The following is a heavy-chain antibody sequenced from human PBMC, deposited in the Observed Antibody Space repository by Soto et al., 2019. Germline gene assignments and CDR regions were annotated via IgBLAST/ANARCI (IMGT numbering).Heavy chain of an antibody. J-gene: IGHJ5*01. CDR3: ARILITIFGVRYNLFDF. V-gene: IGHV4-34*01. D-gene: IGHD3-3*01. CDR1: GGSFSGYY. Sequence: SETLSLACAVYGGSFSGYYWSWIRQPPGKGLEWIGEINHSGSTNYNPSLKSRVTISVDTSKNQFSLKLSSVTAADTAVYYCARILITIFGVRYNLFDFWGQGSLDTGSS. CDR2: INHSGST.